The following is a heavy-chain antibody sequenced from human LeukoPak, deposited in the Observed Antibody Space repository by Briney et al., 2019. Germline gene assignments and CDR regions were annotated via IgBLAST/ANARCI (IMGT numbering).Heavy chain of an antibody. CDR1: GFTFSSYA. D-gene: IGHD4-23*01. CDR3: ARDNYGGNSGSADY. CDR2: ISSNGGST. V-gene: IGHV3-64*01. J-gene: IGHJ4*02. Sequence: GGSLRLSCAASGFTFSSYAMRWVRQAPGKGLEYVSAISSNGGSTYYANSVKGRFTISRDNSKNTLYLQMGSLRAEDMAVYYCARDNYGGNSGSADYWGQGTLVTVSS.